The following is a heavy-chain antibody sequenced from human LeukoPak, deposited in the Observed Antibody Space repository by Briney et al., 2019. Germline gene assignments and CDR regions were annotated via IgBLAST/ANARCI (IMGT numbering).Heavy chain of an antibody. V-gene: IGHV4-34*01. D-gene: IGHD6-19*01. CDR3: ARDRWQWLGSFDY. Sequence: SETLSLTCAVYGGSFSGYYWSWIRQPPGKGLEWIGEINHSGSTNYNPSLKSRVTISVDTSKNQFSLKLSSVTAADTAVYYCARDRWQWLGSFDYWGQGTLVTVSS. CDR1: GGSFSGYY. J-gene: IGHJ4*02. CDR2: INHSGST.